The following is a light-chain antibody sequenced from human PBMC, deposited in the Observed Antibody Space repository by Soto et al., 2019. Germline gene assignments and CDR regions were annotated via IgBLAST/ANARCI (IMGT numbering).Light chain of an antibody. J-gene: IGKJ5*01. Sequence: EMVLTQSPGTLSLSPGERATLSCRASQSVSSSYLAWYQQKPGQAPRLLIFAASSRATGIPDRFSGSGSGTDFTLTISRLEPEDFAVYYCQQYGSSPLVTFGQGTRLEI. V-gene: IGKV3-20*01. CDR3: QQYGSSPLVT. CDR1: QSVSSSY. CDR2: AAS.